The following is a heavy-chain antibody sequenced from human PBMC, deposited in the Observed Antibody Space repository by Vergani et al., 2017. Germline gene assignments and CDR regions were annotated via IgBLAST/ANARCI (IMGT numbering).Heavy chain of an antibody. V-gene: IGHV3-64*01. CDR2: ISRNGGST. D-gene: IGHD3-3*01. Sequence: EVQLVESGGGLVQPGGSLRLSCAASGFTFSSYSMHWVRQAPGKGLEYVSAISRNGGSTYYANSVKGRFTISRDNSKNTLYLQMGSLRAEDMAVYYCARAFGVVYDYWGQGTLVTVSS. J-gene: IGHJ4*02. CDR3: ARAFGVVYDY. CDR1: GFTFSSYS.